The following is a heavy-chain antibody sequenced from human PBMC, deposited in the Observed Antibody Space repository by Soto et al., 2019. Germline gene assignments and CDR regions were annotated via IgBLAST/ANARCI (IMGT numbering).Heavy chain of an antibody. CDR3: ARQTGNYHFDY. CDR2: IYYSGST. CDR1: GESINSGDDF. D-gene: IGHD1-7*01. J-gene: IGHJ4*02. Sequence: SETLSLTCTVSGESINSGDDFWSWIRQHPGKGLEWIGYIYYSGSTYYNPSLKSRITISVDTSKNQFSLKLRSVTAADTAVYYCARQTGNYHFDYWGQGTLVTVSS. V-gene: IGHV4-31*03.